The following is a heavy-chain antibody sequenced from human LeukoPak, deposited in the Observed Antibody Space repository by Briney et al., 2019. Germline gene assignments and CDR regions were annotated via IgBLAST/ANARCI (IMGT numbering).Heavy chain of an antibody. CDR3: ATIKRGNIFGFFDF. CDR2: VLDNVRT. CDR1: GGSVSSHY. Sequence: SETLSLTCTVSGGSVSSHYWSWVRQPPGKGLEWIGYVLDNVRTKDNPSLNSRFTLSADTSKNQFSLRLTSVTASDTAVYYCATIKRGNIFGFFDFWGQGILVTVSS. D-gene: IGHD5-18*01. V-gene: IGHV4-59*02. J-gene: IGHJ4*02.